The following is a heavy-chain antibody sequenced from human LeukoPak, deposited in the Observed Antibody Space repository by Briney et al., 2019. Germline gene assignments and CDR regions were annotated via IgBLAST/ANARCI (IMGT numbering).Heavy chain of an antibody. J-gene: IGHJ4*02. V-gene: IGHV3-23*01. CDR3: ANGGQVWCY. CDR1: GFSFSTSI. Sequence: EPGGSLRLSCAASGFSFSTSIMTWVRQPPGKGLEWVSAIGSDGSSTHYADSVKGRFIISRDNSKNTLYLQMNSLRAEDTALYYCANGGQVWCYWGQGTLVTVSS. D-gene: IGHD5-18*01. CDR2: IGSDGSST.